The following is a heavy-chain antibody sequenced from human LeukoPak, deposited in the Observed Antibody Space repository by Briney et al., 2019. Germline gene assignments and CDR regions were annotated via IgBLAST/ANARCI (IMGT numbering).Heavy chain of an antibody. CDR1: GYSISSGYY. CDR3: ARTSYSYPLDY. V-gene: IGHV4-38-2*01. CDR2: IYHSGST. Sequence: PSETLSLTCAVSGYSISSGYYWGWIRQPPGKGLEWIGSIYHSGSTYYNPSLKSRVTISVDTSKNQFSLKLSSVTAADTAVYYCARTSYSYPLDYWGQGTLVTVSS. J-gene: IGHJ4*02. D-gene: IGHD3-16*02.